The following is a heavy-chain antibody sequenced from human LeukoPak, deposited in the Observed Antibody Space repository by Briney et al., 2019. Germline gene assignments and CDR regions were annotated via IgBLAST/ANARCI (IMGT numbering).Heavy chain of an antibody. CDR1: GFTLSNYW. D-gene: IGHD3-22*01. V-gene: IGHV3-7*01. CDR2: IKTDGSEK. Sequence: PGGSLRLSCEVSGFTLSNYWMGWVRQAPGKGLQRVANIKTDGSEKYYVDSVKGRFTISRDNAKNSLYLQMNILRAEDTAVYYCATYSSLNRREFQYWGQGTLLTVSS. J-gene: IGHJ1*01. CDR3: ATYSSLNRREFQY.